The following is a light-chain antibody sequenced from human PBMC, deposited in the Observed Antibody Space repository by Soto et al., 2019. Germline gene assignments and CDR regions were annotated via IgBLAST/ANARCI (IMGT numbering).Light chain of an antibody. Sequence: DIQLTQSPSSLSASIGDRVTITCRASQNIATHLNWYLQKPGKSPRLLIHAASTLEGEVASRFSGSGSGTKFTLTIAKLQIENSANYYCQQSHNSPLTFGGGNKLEIK. J-gene: IGKJ4*01. CDR2: AAS. CDR3: QQSHNSPLT. CDR1: QNIATH. V-gene: IGKV1-39*01.